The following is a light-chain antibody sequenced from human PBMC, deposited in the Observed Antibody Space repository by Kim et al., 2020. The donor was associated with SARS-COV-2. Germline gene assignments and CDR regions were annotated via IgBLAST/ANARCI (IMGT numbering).Light chain of an antibody. Sequence: SYELTQPPSVSVSPGQTASITCSGDQLGDKYACWYQQKPGQSPVLVIYQDSKRPSGIRERFSGTNSGNTATLTNSGTQAMDEADHYCQPWDSSTVLFGVG. CDR2: QDS. CDR3: QPWDSSTVL. V-gene: IGLV3-1*01. J-gene: IGLJ2*01. CDR1: QLGDKY.